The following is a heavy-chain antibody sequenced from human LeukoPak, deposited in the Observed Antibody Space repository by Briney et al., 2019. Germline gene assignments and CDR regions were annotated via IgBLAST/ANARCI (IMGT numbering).Heavy chain of an antibody. J-gene: IGHJ4*02. CDR2: INPSSGST. D-gene: IGHD6-13*01. V-gene: IGHV1-46*01. CDR1: RYTFTSYY. CDR3: ARPRNPYSSSWPSFDY. Sequence: GASVKVSCKASRYTFTSYYMHWVRQAPGQGLEWMGIINPSSGSTSYAQKFQGRVTMTRDTSTSTVYMELSSLTSEDTAIYYCARPRNPYSSSWPSFDYWGQGTLVTVSS.